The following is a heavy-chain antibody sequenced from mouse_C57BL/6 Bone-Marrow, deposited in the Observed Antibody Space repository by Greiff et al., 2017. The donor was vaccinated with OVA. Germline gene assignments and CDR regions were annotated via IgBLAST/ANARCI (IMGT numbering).Heavy chain of an antibody. CDR3: SRSNSSSRGGIDY. V-gene: IGHV1-55*01. J-gene: IGHJ2*01. CDR2: IYPGSGST. Sequence: QVQLQQPGAELVKPGASVRLSCKASGYTFTSYWINWVKQRPVQGLEWIGDIYPGSGSTNYNEKFKNKATLTVDTSSRTAYMQLSSLTSEDSAVYYLSRSNSSSRGGIDYWGQGTTLTVSS. CDR1: GYTFTSYW. D-gene: IGHD1-1*01.